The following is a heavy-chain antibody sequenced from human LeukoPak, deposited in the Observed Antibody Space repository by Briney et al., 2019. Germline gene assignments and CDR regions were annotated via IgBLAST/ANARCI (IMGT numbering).Heavy chain of an antibody. D-gene: IGHD3-22*01. V-gene: IGHV3-21*01. Sequence: PGGSLSLSCAASGFTFSSYSMNWVRQAPGKGLEWVSSISSSSSYIYYADSVKGRFTISRDNAKNSLYLQMNSLRAEDTAVYYCAREGPYYYDSSASLLYGMDVWGQGTTVTVSS. J-gene: IGHJ6*02. CDR3: AREGPYYYDSSASLLYGMDV. CDR2: ISSSSSYI. CDR1: GFTFSSYS.